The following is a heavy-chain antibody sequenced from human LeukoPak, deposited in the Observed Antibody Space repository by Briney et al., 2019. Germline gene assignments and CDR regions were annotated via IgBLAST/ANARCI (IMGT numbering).Heavy chain of an antibody. D-gene: IGHD6-13*01. CDR3: AKVRSGDIAAALNY. CDR1: GFTFSSYA. J-gene: IGHJ4*02. V-gene: IGHV3-23*01. CDR2: ISGSGDNT. Sequence: GGSLRLSCAASGFTFSSYAMNWVRQAPGKGLEWVSGISGSGDNTYYADSVKGRFTISRDNSKDTLYLQMNSLRAEDTAVYYCAKVRSGDIAAALNYWGQGTLVPVSS.